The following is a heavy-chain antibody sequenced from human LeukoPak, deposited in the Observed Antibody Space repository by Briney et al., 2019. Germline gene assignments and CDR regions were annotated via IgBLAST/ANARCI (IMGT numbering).Heavy chain of an antibody. J-gene: IGHJ5*02. Sequence: SETLSLTCTVSGGSISSYYWSWIRQPPGKGLEWIGYIYYSGSTNYNPSLKSRVTISVDTSKNQFSLKLRSVTAADTAVYYCARQSAYCSGSTCYLGGFDPWGQGILATVSS. CDR2: IYYSGST. D-gene: IGHD2-15*01. CDR1: GGSISSYY. V-gene: IGHV4-59*08. CDR3: ARQSAYCSGSTCYLGGFDP.